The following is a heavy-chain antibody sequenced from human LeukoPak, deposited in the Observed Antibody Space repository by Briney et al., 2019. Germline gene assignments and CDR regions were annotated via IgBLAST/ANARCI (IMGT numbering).Heavy chain of an antibody. CDR1: GGSISSSNW. Sequence: SGTLSLTCAVSGGSISSSNWWSWVRQPPGKGLEWIGEIYHSGSTNYNPSLKSRVTISVDTSKNQFSLKLSSVTAADTAVYYCARYKQYSSSSGIGYYYYYMDVWGKGTTVTVSS. CDR2: IYHSGST. V-gene: IGHV4-4*02. J-gene: IGHJ6*03. CDR3: ARYKQYSSSSGIGYYYYYMDV. D-gene: IGHD6-6*01.